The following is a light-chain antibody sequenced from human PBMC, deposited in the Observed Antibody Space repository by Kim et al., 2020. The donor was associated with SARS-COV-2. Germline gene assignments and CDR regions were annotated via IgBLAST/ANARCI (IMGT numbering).Light chain of an antibody. J-gene: IGKJ2*01. CDR1: QSVSTD. CDR2: GAS. V-gene: IGKV3-15*01. Sequence: SVSAGERATLSCRASQSVSTDLAWYQQKPGQAPRLLIYGASTGATGIPARFSGSGSGTEFTLTISSLQSEDFALYYCQQYNNWPHSFGQGTNLEI. CDR3: QQYNNWPHS.